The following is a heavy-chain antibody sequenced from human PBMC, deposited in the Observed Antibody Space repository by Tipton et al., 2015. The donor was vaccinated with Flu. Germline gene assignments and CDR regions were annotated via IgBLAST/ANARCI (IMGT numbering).Heavy chain of an antibody. J-gene: IGHJ2*01. CDR1: GYTFGSYE. CDR3: ARNRQQSRYFDL. V-gene: IGHV1-8*01. CDR2: MNPNSGNT. D-gene: IGHD1-1*01. Sequence: QSGAEVKKPGASVKVSCKASGYTFGSYEINWVRQATGQGLEWMGWMNPNSGNTGYAQKFQGRVTMTRNTSISTAYMELTSLTSEDTAVYYCARNRQQSRYFDLWGRGTLVTVSS.